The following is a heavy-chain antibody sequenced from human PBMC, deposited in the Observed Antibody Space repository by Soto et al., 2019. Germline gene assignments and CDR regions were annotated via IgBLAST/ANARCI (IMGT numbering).Heavy chain of an antibody. CDR3: ARNGVGTCHFDY. V-gene: IGHV1-3*01. J-gene: IGHJ4*02. D-gene: IGHD1-1*01. Sequence: QVQLVQSGAEVKKPGASVKVSCKASGYTFTSYAMHWVRQAPGQRLEWMGWINGDNGNTKYSQKFQGRVTISRDTSASTAYMELSSLRSEDTAVYYCARNGVGTCHFDYWGQGTLVTVSS. CDR1: GYTFTSYA. CDR2: INGDNGNT.